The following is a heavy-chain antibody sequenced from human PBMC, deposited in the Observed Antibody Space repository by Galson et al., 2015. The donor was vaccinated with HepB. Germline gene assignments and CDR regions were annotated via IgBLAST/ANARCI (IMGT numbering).Heavy chain of an antibody. V-gene: IGHV4-4*07. CDR3: AGGLDYYGSGSYIC. J-gene: IGHJ4*02. CDR1: GGSISSYY. Sequence: SETLSLTCTVSGGSISSYYWSWIRLPAGKGLDWIGRIYTSGSTNYNPSLKSRITMSVDTSKNQFSLKLSSVTAADTAVYYCAGGLDYYGSGSYICWGQGTLVTVSS. D-gene: IGHD3-10*01. CDR2: IYTSGST.